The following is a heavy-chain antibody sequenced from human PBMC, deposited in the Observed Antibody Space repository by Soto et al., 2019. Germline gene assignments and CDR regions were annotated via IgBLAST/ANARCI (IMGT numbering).Heavy chain of an antibody. J-gene: IGHJ3*02. CDR1: GYTLTELS. Sequence: ASVKVSCEVSGYTLTELSMHWVRQAPGKGIEWMGGFDPEDGETIYAQKFQGRVTMTEETSTDTAYMELSSLRSEDTAVYYCATSFTSNWNDAFDIWGQGTMVTVSS. CDR2: FDPEDGET. V-gene: IGHV1-24*01. CDR3: ATSFTSNWNDAFDI. D-gene: IGHD1-1*01.